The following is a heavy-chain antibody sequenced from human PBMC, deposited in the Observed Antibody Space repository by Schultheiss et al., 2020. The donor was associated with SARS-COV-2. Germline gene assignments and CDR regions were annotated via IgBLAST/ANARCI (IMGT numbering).Heavy chain of an antibody. Sequence: SQTLSLTFAVYGGSFSGYYWSWIRQPPGKGLEWIGYISYSGSTNYNPSLKSRVTVSVDTSKNQFSLKLRSVTPADTAVYFCARDGYSYGTFGYWGQGTLVTVSS. D-gene: IGHD5-18*01. V-gene: IGHV4-59*01. CDR3: ARDGYSYGTFGY. CDR2: ISYSGST. CDR1: GGSFSGYY. J-gene: IGHJ4*02.